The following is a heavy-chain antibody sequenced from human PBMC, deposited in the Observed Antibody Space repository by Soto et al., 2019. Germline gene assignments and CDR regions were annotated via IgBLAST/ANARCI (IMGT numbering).Heavy chain of an antibody. J-gene: IGHJ5*02. CDR2: ISAYNGNT. CDR1: GYTFTSYG. D-gene: IGHD4-17*01. V-gene: IGHV1-18*01. CDR3: ASLQVTTVNENWFDP. Sequence: ASVKVSCKASGYTFTSYGISWVRQAPGQGLEWMGWISAYNGNTNCAQKLQGRVTMTTDTSTSTAYMELRSLRSDDTAVYYCASLQVTTVNENWFDPWGQGTLVTVSS.